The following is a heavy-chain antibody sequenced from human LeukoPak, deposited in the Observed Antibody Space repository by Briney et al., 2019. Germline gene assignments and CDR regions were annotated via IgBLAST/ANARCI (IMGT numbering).Heavy chain of an antibody. Sequence: TLSLTCAVSSGSISSGAYSWSWIRQPPGKGLEWIGYIYHSGSTYYNPSLKSRVTISVDRSKNQFSLKLTSVTAADTAVYYCASSPYYYDSSGYIDYWGQGTLVTVSS. D-gene: IGHD3-22*01. J-gene: IGHJ4*02. CDR2: IYHSGST. V-gene: IGHV4-30-2*01. CDR1: SGSISSGAYS. CDR3: ASSPYYYDSSGYIDY.